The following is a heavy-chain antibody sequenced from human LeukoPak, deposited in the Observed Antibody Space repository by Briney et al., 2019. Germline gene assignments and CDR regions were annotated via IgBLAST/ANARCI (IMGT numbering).Heavy chain of an antibody. CDR1: GFTFSDYY. CDR2: ISSSGRTI. CDR3: ASGGGTYCSGTSCYGGEYFQH. D-gene: IGHD2-2*01. J-gene: IGHJ1*01. Sequence: GGSLRLSCAASGFTFSDYYMSWIRQAPGKGLEWVSYISSSGRTIYYADSVKGRFTMSRDNAKNSVYLQMNSLRAEDTAVYYCASGGGTYCSGTSCYGGEYFQHWGQGTLVTVSS. V-gene: IGHV3-11*01.